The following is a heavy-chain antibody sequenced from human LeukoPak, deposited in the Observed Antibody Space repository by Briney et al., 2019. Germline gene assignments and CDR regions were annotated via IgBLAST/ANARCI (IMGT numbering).Heavy chain of an antibody. D-gene: IGHD6-13*01. V-gene: IGHV1-18*01. Sequence: ASVKVSCKASGYTFTSYGISCVRLAPGQGLEWMGWISAYNGNTNYAQKLQGRVTMTRDTSTSTVYMELSSLRSEDTAMYYCARAEPPHIAADGTDIDYWGQGSLVTVSS. J-gene: IGHJ4*02. CDR1: GYTFTSYG. CDR2: ISAYNGNT. CDR3: ARAEPPHIAADGTDIDY.